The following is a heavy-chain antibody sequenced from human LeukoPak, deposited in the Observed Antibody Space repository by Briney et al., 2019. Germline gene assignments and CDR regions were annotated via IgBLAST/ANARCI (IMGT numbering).Heavy chain of an antibody. CDR1: GFTVRSSY. CDR3: AREGNDYGDYFWTY. V-gene: IGHV3-53*01. J-gene: IGHJ4*02. Sequence: PGGSVRLSCVASGFTVRSSYMSWVRQAPGKGLEWVSVIYSGGSTYYADSVKGRFTIARDNSKNTLYLQMNSLRAEDTAVYYCAREGNDYGDYFWTYWGQGTLVTVSS. CDR2: IYSGGST. D-gene: IGHD4-17*01.